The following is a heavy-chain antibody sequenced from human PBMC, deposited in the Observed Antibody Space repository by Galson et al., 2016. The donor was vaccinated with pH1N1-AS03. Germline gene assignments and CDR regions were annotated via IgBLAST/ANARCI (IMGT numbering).Heavy chain of an antibody. D-gene: IGHD3-16*01. V-gene: IGHV3-74*03. J-gene: IGHJ5*01. CDR2: ISRDGSTR. CDR3: VAYDWGRPDS. Sequence: SLRLSCAVSEFTLSAYWMYWVRQTPGKRPVWVSRISRDGSTREHADSVKGRFSVSRDNARNTLHLHMSNLRDDDTAVYYCVAYDWGRPDSWGQGTLVTVPS. CDR1: EFTLSAYW.